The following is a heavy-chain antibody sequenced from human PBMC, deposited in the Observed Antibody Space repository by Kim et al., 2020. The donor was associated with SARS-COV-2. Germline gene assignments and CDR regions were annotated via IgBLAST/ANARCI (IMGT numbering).Heavy chain of an antibody. CDR2: ISGSGGST. V-gene: IGHV3-23*01. J-gene: IGHJ6*02. CDR1: GFTFSSYA. Sequence: GGSLRLSCAASGFTFSSYAMSWVRQAPGKGLEWVSAISGSGGSTYYADSVKGRFTISRDNSKNTLYLQMNSLRAEDTAVYYCATNWGTAPYYGSGSYWYYGMDVWGQGTTVTVSS. CDR3: ATNWGTAPYYGSGSYWYYGMDV. D-gene: IGHD3-10*01.